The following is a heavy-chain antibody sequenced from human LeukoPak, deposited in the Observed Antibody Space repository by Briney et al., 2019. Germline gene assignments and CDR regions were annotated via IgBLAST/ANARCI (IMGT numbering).Heavy chain of an antibody. CDR3: AREEIVVVPAAMNWFDP. CDR1: GFTFSDYY. CDR2: ISSSGSTI. Sequence: GGSPRLSCAASGFTFSDYYMSWIRQAPGKGLEWVSYISSSGSTIYYADSVKGRLTISRDNAKNSLYLQMNSLRAEDTAVYYCAREEIVVVPAAMNWFDPWGQGTLVTVSS. J-gene: IGHJ5*02. V-gene: IGHV3-11*01. D-gene: IGHD2-2*01.